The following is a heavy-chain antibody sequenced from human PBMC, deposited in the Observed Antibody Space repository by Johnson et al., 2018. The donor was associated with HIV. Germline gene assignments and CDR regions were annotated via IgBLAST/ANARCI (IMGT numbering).Heavy chain of an antibody. Sequence: VQLVESGGGLVKPGGSLRLSCAASGFTFSDYYMSWIRQAPGKGLEWVSRINSDESSTSYADSVKGRFTISRDNAKNTLYLQMNSLRAEDTAVYYCARRSSPTGAFDIWGQGTMVTVSS. J-gene: IGHJ3*02. V-gene: IGHV3-74*02. CDR3: ARRSSPTGAFDI. D-gene: IGHD6-13*01. CDR2: INSDESST. CDR1: GFTFSDYY.